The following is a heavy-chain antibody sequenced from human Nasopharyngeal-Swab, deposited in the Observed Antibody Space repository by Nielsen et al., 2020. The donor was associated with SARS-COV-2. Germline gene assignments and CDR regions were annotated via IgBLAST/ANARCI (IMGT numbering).Heavy chain of an antibody. D-gene: IGHD3-10*01. CDR1: GYRFTSYW. Sequence: GASLKLSCTGSGYRFTSYWIGWVRQLPGKGLEWMGIIYPGDSDTRYSPSFQGQVTIAADKSISTAYLQWSSLKAADTAMYYCAIAVRGVNQFDYWGQGTLVTVSS. CDR3: AIAVRGVNQFDY. V-gene: IGHV5-51*01. J-gene: IGHJ4*02. CDR2: IYPGDSDT.